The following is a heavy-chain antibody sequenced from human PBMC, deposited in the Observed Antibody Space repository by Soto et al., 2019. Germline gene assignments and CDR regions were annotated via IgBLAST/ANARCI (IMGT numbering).Heavy chain of an antibody. CDR2: ISSSSRYI. CDR1: GFTFSSDS. CDR3: ASEFSSRWYNNTEYFQH. V-gene: IGHV3-21*01. D-gene: IGHD6-13*01. Sequence: EVQLVESGGGLVKPGGSLRLSCAASGFTFSSDSMNWVRQAPGKWLEWVSSISSSSRYIYYADSVKGRFTISRDNAQNSLYLQMNSLRAEDTAVYYCASEFSSRWYNNTEYFQHWGKGTLVTVSS. J-gene: IGHJ1*01.